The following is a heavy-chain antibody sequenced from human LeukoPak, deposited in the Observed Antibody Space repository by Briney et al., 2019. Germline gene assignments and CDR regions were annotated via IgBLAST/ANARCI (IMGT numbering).Heavy chain of an antibody. J-gene: IGHJ4*02. CDR2: ISNSGSSI. CDR3: ARRKRAFDF. CDR1: GFDFSDSY. V-gene: IGHV3-11*01. Sequence: PGGSLRLSCAASGFDFSDSYMSWIRQTPEKGLEWISYISNSGSSIYYADSVKGRFTMSRDNANNSVYLQIDSLRGDDTAVYYCARRKRAFDFWGQGTLVTVSS.